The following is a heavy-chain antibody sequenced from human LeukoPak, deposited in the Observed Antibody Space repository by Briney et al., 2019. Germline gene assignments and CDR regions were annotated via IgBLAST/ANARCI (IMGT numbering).Heavy chain of an antibody. J-gene: IGHJ6*02. D-gene: IGHD1-1*01. CDR3: AREYSLERRGLGGMDV. V-gene: IGHV3-74*01. CDR2: INSDGSST. CDR1: GFTFSSYW. Sequence: GGSLRLSCAASGFTFSSYWMHWVRQAPGKGLVWVSRINSDGSSTSYADSVKGRFTISRDNAENTLYLQMNSLRAEDTAVYYCAREYSLERRGLGGMDVWGQGTTVTVSS.